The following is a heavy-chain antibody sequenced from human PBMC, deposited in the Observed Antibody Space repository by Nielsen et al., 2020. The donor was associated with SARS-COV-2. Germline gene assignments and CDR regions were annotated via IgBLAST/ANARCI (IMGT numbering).Heavy chain of an antibody. J-gene: IGHJ2*01. D-gene: IGHD3-10*01. V-gene: IGHV3-13*01. CDR3: ARAIRGGGSGSNWYFDF. Sequence: GESLKISCAASGFTFSNYDIHWVRQVTGTGLEWVSGIGIVGDTYYPDSLEGRFTISRENVRNSLYLQLNSLRVGDTAVYYCARAIRGGGSGSNWYFDFWGRGTLVTVSS. CDR1: GFTFSNYD. CDR2: IGIVGDT.